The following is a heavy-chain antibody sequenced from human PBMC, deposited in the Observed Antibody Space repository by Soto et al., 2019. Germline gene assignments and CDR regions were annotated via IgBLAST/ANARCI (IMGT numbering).Heavy chain of an antibody. Sequence: EVQLLDSGGGLVQPGGSLRLSCAASGFTFSSYGITWVRQAPGKGLEWVSFSSATGAGTYYADSVKGRFTISRDNSKNTLYLQMTSLRADDTAVYYCAKDRRAGGNYGFYSDFWGQGALVIVSS. V-gene: IGHV3-23*01. CDR1: GFTFSSYG. D-gene: IGHD1-7*01. CDR3: AKDRRAGGNYGFYSDF. J-gene: IGHJ4*02. CDR2: SSATGAGT.